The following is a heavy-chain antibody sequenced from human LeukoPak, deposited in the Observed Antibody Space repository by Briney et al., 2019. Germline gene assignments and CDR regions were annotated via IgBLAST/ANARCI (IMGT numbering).Heavy chain of an antibody. CDR2: ISSNGGST. Sequence: GGSLRLSCSASGFTFSSYAMHWVRQAPGKGLEYVSAISSNGGSTYYADSVKGRFTISRDNSKNTLYLQVSSLRAEDTAVYYCVKALTTVTTAFDYWGQGTLVTVSS. CDR1: GFTFSSYA. V-gene: IGHV3-64D*06. J-gene: IGHJ4*02. D-gene: IGHD4-17*01. CDR3: VKALTTVTTAFDY.